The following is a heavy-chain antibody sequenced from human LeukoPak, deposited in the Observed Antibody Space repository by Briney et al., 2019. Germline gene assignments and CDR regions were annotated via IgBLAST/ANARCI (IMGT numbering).Heavy chain of an antibody. CDR1: GGSINNYY. J-gene: IGHJ3*02. Sequence: SETLSLTCTVSGGSINNYYWSWIRQPAGKGLEWIGRIYTRGSTNYNPSLKSRVTMSVDTSKHQFSLKLRSVTAADTAVYYCARGRYCSADICSGGDAFDTWGQGTMVSVSS. CDR3: ARGRYCSADICSGGDAFDT. CDR2: IYTRGST. D-gene: IGHD2-15*01. V-gene: IGHV4-4*07.